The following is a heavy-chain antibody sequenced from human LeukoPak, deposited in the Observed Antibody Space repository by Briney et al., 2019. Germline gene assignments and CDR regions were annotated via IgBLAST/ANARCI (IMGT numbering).Heavy chain of an antibody. CDR1: GFTVSSNY. CDR3: ARQLTATNDY. CDR2: IYSGGST. D-gene: IGHD3-9*01. Sequence: GGSLRLSCAASGFTVSSNYMSWVRQAPGKGLEWVSVIYSGGSTYYADSVKGRFTISRDNSKNTLYLQMNSLRAEDTAVYYYARQLTATNDYWGQGTLVTVSS. J-gene: IGHJ4*02. V-gene: IGHV3-53*01.